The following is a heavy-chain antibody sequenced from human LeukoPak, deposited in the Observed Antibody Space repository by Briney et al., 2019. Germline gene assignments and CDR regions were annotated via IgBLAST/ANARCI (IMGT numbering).Heavy chain of an antibody. D-gene: IGHD3-22*01. CDR1: GYTFSSYW. CDR3: ARDYDSSGYADY. CDR2: IYPGDSDT. Sequence: GESLKISCQGSGYTFSSYWIGWVRQMPGKGLEWMGIIYPGDSDTRYSPSFQGQVTISADKSISTAYLQWSSLKASDTAMYYCARDYDSSGYADYWGQGTLVTVSS. V-gene: IGHV5-51*01. J-gene: IGHJ4*02.